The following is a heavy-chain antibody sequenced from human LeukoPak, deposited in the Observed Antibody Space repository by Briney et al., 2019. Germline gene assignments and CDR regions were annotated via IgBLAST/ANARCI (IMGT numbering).Heavy chain of an antibody. Sequence: SGPLSLPCPVSGGSISSYYWSWIRQPPGKGLEWIGYIYYSGSTNYNPSLKSRVTISVDTSKNQFSLKLRSVTAADTAVYYCARVVQSTDSSGFYLPESFQHWGQGTMVTVSS. D-gene: IGHD3-22*01. V-gene: IGHV4-59*08. CDR1: GGSISSYY. CDR3: ARVVQSTDSSGFYLPESFQH. CDR2: IYYSGST. J-gene: IGHJ1*01.